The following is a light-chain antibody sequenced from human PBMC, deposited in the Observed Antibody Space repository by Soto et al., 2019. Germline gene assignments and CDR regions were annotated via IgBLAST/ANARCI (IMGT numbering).Light chain of an antibody. CDR1: QSISVH. CDR2: AAS. V-gene: IGKV1-39*01. Sequence: DIQMTQSPSSLSASVGDTVTITCRASQSISVHLNWYQQKPGKVPKLLIYAASNLQSVVPSSFSGSGSETDFALTISSLQPEDFATYCCPHSYITPYTFGQGTKLQIK. J-gene: IGKJ2*01. CDR3: PHSYITPYT.